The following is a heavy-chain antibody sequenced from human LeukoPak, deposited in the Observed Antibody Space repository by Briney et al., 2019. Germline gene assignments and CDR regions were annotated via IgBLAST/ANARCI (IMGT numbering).Heavy chain of an antibody. CDR2: ISYDGSNK. CDR3: ARQISGGYFPYDY. Sequence: PGGSLRLSCAASGFTFSSYGMHWVRQAPGKGLEWVAVISYDGSNKYYADSVKGRFTISRDNSKNTLYLQMNSLRAEDTAVYYCARQISGGYFPYDYWGQGTLVTVSS. CDR1: GFTFSSYG. J-gene: IGHJ4*02. D-gene: IGHD1-26*01. V-gene: IGHV3-30*03.